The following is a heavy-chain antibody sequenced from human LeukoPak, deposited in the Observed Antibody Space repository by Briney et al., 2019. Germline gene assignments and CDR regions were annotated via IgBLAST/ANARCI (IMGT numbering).Heavy chain of an antibody. Sequence: GRSLRLSCAASGFTFDDYAMHWVRQAPGKGLEWVSGISWNSGSIGYADSVKGRFTISRDNAKNPLYLQMNSLRAEDTALYYCAKSVATISGIVDYWGQGTLVTVSS. CDR2: ISWNSGSI. J-gene: IGHJ4*02. CDR3: AKSVATISGIVDY. D-gene: IGHD5-24*01. CDR1: GFTFDDYA. V-gene: IGHV3-9*01.